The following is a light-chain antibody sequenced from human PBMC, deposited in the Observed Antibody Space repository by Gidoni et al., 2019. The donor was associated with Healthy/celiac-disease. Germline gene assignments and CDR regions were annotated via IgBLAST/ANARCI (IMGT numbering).Light chain of an antibody. J-gene: IGKJ3*01. CDR3: QQYNSYSFT. V-gene: IGKV1-5*03. CDR2: KAS. Sequence: DIQMTQSPSTLSASVGDRVTITCRASQSISSWLAWYQQKPGKAPKLLIYKASSLESGVPSRFSGSGAGTEFTLTISSLQPDDFATYYCQQYNSYSFTFASXTKVGIK. CDR1: QSISSW.